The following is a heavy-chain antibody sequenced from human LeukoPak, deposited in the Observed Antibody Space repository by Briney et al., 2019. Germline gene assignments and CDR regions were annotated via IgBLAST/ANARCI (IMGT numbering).Heavy chain of an antibody. J-gene: IGHJ2*01. Sequence: SSETLSLTCTVSGGSINNYYWSWIRQPPGKGLEWIGYIYYSGGTNYNPSLKSRVTISLDTSKNQFSLKLSSVTAADTAVYYCGRNGCIIKACYGTIPQRGYFVLGG. CDR2: IYYSGGT. V-gene: IGHV4-59*01. D-gene: IGHD2-8*01. CDR1: GGSINNYY. CDR3: GRNGCIIKACYGTIPQRGYFVL.